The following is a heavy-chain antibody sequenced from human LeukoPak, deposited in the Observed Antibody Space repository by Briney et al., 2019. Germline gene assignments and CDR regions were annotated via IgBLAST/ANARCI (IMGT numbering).Heavy chain of an antibody. Sequence: SETLSLTCTVSGGSISSYYWSWIRQPPGKGLEWIGYIYYSGSTNYNPSLKSRVTISVDTSKNQFSLKLSSVTAADTAVYYCARDQDGSYPLAGDYWGRGTLVAVSS. CDR2: IYYSGST. CDR1: GGSISSYY. V-gene: IGHV4-59*01. J-gene: IGHJ4*02. CDR3: ARDQDGSYPLAGDY. D-gene: IGHD1-26*01.